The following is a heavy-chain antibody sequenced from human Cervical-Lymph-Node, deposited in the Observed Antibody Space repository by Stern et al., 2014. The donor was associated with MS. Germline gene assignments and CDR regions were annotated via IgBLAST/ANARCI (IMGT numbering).Heavy chain of an antibody. CDR1: GGSFINNV. CDR3: ARAASTTSSYNF. J-gene: IGHJ4*02. V-gene: IGHV1-69*01. Sequence: LVQSGAEVKKPGSSVKVSCQASGGSFINNVISWVRQAPGQGLEWMGGTIPIFGTALYAQKFRGRVTIPADESTRTAYMELSSLRSDDTAVYFCARAASTTSSYNFWGPGTLVTVSS. D-gene: IGHD3-10*01. CDR2: TIPIFGTA.